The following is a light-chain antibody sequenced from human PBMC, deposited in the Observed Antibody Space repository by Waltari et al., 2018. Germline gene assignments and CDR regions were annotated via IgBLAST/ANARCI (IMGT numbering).Light chain of an antibody. CDR2: DAV. CDR1: QSAHSF. CDR3: QHRSNWPPGVT. J-gene: IGKJ3*01. Sequence: EVVLTQSPATLSLSPGDRATLSCRASQSAHSFSAWFQHKPGQAPRLLIHDAVNRTTGVPARFSGSGSGADFTLTISNLEPEDFAVYYCQHRSNWPPGVTFGPGTKV. V-gene: IGKV3-11*01.